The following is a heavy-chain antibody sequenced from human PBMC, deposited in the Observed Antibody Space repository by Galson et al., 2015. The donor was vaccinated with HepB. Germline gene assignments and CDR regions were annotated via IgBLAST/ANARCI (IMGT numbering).Heavy chain of an antibody. Sequence: SVKVSCKASGGTFSSYAISWVRQAPGQGLEWMGGIIPIFGTANYAQKFQGRVTITADESTSTAYMELSSLRSEDTAVYYCASRSCSSTSCSPDYYYYGMDVWGQGTTVTVSS. CDR1: GGTFSSYA. J-gene: IGHJ6*02. V-gene: IGHV1-69*13. D-gene: IGHD2-2*01. CDR3: ASRSCSSTSCSPDYYYYGMDV. CDR2: IIPIFGTA.